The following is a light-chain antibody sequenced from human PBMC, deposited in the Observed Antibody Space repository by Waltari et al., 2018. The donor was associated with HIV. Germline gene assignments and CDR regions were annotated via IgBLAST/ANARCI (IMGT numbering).Light chain of an antibody. V-gene: IGLV1-47*01. Sequence: QSVLIQPPSASGTPGQRVTIPCSGSSSNIGSNYVNWYQQPPGTAPQLLIYMSGQRPSGVPDRFSESKSGTSASLAISGLRSEDEAEYYCAVWDDSLSATVFGGGTKLTVL. CDR3: AVWDDSLSATV. J-gene: IGLJ2*01. CDR1: SSNIGSNY. CDR2: MSG.